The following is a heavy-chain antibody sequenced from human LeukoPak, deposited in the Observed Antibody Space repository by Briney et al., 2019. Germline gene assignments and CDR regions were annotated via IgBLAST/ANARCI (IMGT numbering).Heavy chain of an antibody. V-gene: IGHV3-21*01. CDR1: GFTFSSYG. J-gene: IGHJ5*02. CDR2: ISSSSYI. Sequence: GGSLRLSCAVSGFTFSSYGMSWVRQAPGKGLEWVSSISSSSYIYYADSVKGRFTISRDNAKNSLYLQMNSLRAEDTAVYFCARGSSNVAARNNWFDPWGQGTLVTVSS. CDR3: ARGSSNVAARNNWFDP. D-gene: IGHD6-6*01.